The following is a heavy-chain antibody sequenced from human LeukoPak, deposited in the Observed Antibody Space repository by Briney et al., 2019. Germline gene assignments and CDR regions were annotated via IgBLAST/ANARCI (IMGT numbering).Heavy chain of an antibody. CDR1: GFTFSSYS. CDR3: ARDKAKGVVVPAAPFDY. Sequence: GGSLRLSCAASGFTFSSYSMNWVRQAPGKGLEWVSSISSSSSYIYYADSEKGRFTISRDNAKNSLYLQMNSLRAEDTAVYYCARDKAKGVVVPAAPFDYWGQGTLVTVSS. D-gene: IGHD2-2*01. J-gene: IGHJ4*02. CDR2: ISSSSSYI. V-gene: IGHV3-21*01.